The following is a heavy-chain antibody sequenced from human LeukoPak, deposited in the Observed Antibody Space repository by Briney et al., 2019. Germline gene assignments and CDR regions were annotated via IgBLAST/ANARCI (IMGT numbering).Heavy chain of an antibody. CDR3: AKDWARGITMIVVPITPDY. CDR2: IKQDGSEE. J-gene: IGHJ4*02. CDR1: GFTSSNFW. V-gene: IGHV3-7*03. Sequence: GGPLRLYCAASGFTSSNFWMSWARQIPGEGLEWVTNIKQDGSEENYVDSVKGRFTIPRHNAKNSLFLQTNSLRAEDTAVYYCAKDWARGITMIVVPITPDYWGQGTLVTVSS. D-gene: IGHD3-22*01.